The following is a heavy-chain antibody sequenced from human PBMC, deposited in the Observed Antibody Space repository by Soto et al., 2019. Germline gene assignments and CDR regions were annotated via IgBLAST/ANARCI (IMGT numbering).Heavy chain of an antibody. D-gene: IGHD4-17*01. CDR1: GDSISSDDYY. CDR2: ISYSGTT. V-gene: IGHV4-30-4*01. CDR3: ARSRDYSAYCFDC. Sequence: QVQLQESGPGVVKPSQTLSLTCTVSGDSISSDDYYWSWIRQPPGQGLEWIGYISYSGTTSYNPSFKSRVLFSVDTFKKKVALILTSVTAADSAVYYCARSRDYSAYCFDCWGQGTLDIVSS. J-gene: IGHJ4*02.